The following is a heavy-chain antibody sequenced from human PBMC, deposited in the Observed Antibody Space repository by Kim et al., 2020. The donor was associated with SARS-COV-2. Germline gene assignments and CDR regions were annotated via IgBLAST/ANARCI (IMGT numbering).Heavy chain of an antibody. V-gene: IGHV3-15*01. Sequence: GGSLRLSCAASGFTFSNAWMSWVRQAPGKGLEWVGRIKSKTDGGTTDYAAPVKGRFTISRDDSKNTLYLQMNSLKTEDTAVYYCTTDYCSGGSCYYYYGMDVWGQGTTVTVSS. D-gene: IGHD2-15*01. CDR1: GFTFSNAW. CDR2: IKSKTDGGTT. J-gene: IGHJ6*02. CDR3: TTDYCSGGSCYYYYGMDV.